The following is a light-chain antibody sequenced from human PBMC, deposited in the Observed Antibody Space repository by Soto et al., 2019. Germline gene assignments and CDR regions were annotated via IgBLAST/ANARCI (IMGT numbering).Light chain of an antibody. CDR1: QSVSSN. J-gene: IGKJ1*01. CDR2: GAS. CDR3: QHYGSSPPWT. Sequence: EIVITQSPATLSLSRGERATLSCTASQSVSSNLAWYQQTPGQAQRLIIYGASSRASGIPDRFSGGGSGTDFILTISRLEPEDFAVYYCQHYGSSPPWTFGRGTQVDIK. V-gene: IGKV3-20*01.